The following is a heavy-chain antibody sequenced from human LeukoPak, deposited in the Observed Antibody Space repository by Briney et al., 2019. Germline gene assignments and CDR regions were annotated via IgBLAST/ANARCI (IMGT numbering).Heavy chain of an antibody. CDR3: ARDTYISRFGVVSGAMDV. V-gene: IGHV4-61*02. Sequence: SQTLSLTCTVSGGSVSSGSYYWTWIRQPAGKGLEWIGRIDSSGSTNYNPSLKSRVSISLDTSKNQFSLTLRSVTAADTAVYYCARDTYISRFGVVSGAMDVWGRGTTVTVSS. D-gene: IGHD3-3*01. CDR1: GGSVSSGSYY. CDR2: IDSSGST. J-gene: IGHJ6*03.